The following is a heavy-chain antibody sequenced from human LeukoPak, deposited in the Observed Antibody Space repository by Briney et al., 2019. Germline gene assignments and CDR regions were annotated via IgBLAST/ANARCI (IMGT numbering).Heavy chain of an antibody. V-gene: IGHV4-59*01. Sequence: SETLSLTYTVSGGSISSYYWSWIRQPPGKGLEWIGYIYYSGSTNYNPSLKSRVTISVDTSKNQFSLKLSSVTAADTAVYYCARDPGFGEPIDYWGQGTLVTVSS. CDR1: GGSISSYY. J-gene: IGHJ4*02. CDR2: IYYSGST. CDR3: ARDPGFGEPIDY. D-gene: IGHD3-10*01.